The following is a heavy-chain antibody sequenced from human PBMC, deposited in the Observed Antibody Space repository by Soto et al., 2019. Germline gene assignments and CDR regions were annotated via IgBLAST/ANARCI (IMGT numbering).Heavy chain of an antibody. CDR2: IKQDGSEK. CDR3: ARFYYDSSGYLPSPYYYYYGMDV. J-gene: IGHJ6*02. D-gene: IGHD3-22*01. CDR1: GFTFSSYW. V-gene: IGHV3-7*04. Sequence: GSLRLSCAASGFTFSSYWISWVRQAPGKGLERVANIKQDGSEKYYVDSVKGRFTISRDNAKNSLYLQMNSLRAEDTAVYYCARFYYDSSGYLPSPYYYYYGMDVWGQGTTVTVSS.